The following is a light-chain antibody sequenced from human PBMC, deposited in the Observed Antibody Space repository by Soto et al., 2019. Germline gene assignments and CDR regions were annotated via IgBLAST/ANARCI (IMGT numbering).Light chain of an antibody. CDR1: DSNIGGYNY. Sequence: QSALTQPRSVSGSPGQSVTISCTGTDSNIGGYNYVAWYQQHPGKAXXXXIYDVFKRAXGXPXXXXAXXXXXXXXXXISGLQAEDEADYYCCSYQAGHTYVFGTGTKLTVL. CDR3: CSYQAGHTYV. V-gene: IGLV2-11*01. CDR2: DVF. J-gene: IGLJ1*01.